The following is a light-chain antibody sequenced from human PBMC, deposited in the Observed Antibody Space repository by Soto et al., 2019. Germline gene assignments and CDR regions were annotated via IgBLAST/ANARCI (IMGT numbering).Light chain of an antibody. J-gene: IGKJ1*01. CDR1: QDINKD. V-gene: IGKV1-6*01. CDR2: SAT. CDR3: LQDHDYPRT. Sequence: AIQMTQSPTSLSASVGDRVLITCRASQDINKDLGWYQQKPGKAPKFLIYSATSTQSGVPSTFSGSGFGTDFTLNISSLQPEDFATYYLLQDHDYPRTFGQGTKGEF.